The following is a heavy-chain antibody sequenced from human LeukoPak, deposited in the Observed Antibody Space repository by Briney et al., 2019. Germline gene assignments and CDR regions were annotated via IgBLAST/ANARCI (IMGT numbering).Heavy chain of an antibody. CDR2: IKSKTDGGTT. Sequence: GGSLRLSCAASGFTVSSNYMSWVRQAPGKGLEWVGRIKSKTDGGTTDYAAPVKGRFTISRDDSKNTLYLQMNSLKTEDTAVYYCTSHYYGSGDAFDIWGQGTMVTVSS. CDR3: TSHYYGSGDAFDI. V-gene: IGHV3-15*01. D-gene: IGHD3-10*01. CDR1: GFTVSSNY. J-gene: IGHJ3*02.